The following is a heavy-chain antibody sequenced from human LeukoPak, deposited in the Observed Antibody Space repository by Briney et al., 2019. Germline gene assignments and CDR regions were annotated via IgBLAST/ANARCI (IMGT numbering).Heavy chain of an antibody. D-gene: IGHD3-10*01. J-gene: IGHJ4*02. Sequence: ASVKVSCKASGYSFRNYGISWVRQAPGQGLEYMGWISAYNGNTNYAQRLQGRVTMTADTSTSTVYMELRSLRSDDTAVCYCARGGGGYYGSGSYLIDHWGQGTLVTVSS. CDR3: ARGGGGYYGSGSYLIDH. V-gene: IGHV1-18*01. CDR1: GYSFRNYG. CDR2: ISAYNGNT.